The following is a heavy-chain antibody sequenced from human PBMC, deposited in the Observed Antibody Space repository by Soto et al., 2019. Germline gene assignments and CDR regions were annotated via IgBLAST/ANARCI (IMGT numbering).Heavy chain of an antibody. CDR2: VSYDGDDK. CDR1: GFTFSNYG. D-gene: IGHD3-10*01. V-gene: IGHV3-30*18. CDR3: AKDIALVRGVIIDMDV. Sequence: GGSLRLSCAASGFTFSNYGMHWVRQAPGKGLEWVAVVSYDGDDKYYADSVKGRFTISRDNSKNTVYLEMNSLRAEDTAVYYCAKDIALVRGVIIDMDVWGQGTTVTVYS. J-gene: IGHJ6*02.